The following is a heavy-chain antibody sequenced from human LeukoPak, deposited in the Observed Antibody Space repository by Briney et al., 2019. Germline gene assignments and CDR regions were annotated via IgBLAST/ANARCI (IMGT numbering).Heavy chain of an antibody. CDR1: GFTFSSSE. CDR2: IDSSAGTI. CDR3: ARDPYSGSYGNYYYYFMDV. V-gene: IGHV3-48*03. Sequence: GGSLRLSCAASGFTFSSSEMNWVRQAPGKGLEWVSYIDSSAGTIYYADSVKGRFTIFRDNAKNSLYLQMNSLRAEDTAVYYCARDPYSGSYGNYYYYFMDVWGKGTTVTISS. D-gene: IGHD1-26*01. J-gene: IGHJ6*03.